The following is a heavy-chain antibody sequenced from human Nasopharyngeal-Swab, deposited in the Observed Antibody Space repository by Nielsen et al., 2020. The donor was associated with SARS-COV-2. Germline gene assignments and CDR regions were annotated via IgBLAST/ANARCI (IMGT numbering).Heavy chain of an antibody. CDR1: GGSFNGYY. J-gene: IGHJ6*02. Sequence: SETLSLTCAAYGGSFNGYYWSWIRQSPGKGLECIWEINHSGSTNYNPSLKSRVTISVDTSKTQFSLKLSSVTAADTAVYYCARGSTMNGYYGMDVWGQGTTVTVSS. CDR3: ARGSTMNGYYGMDV. V-gene: IGHV4-34*01. D-gene: IGHD3-22*01. CDR2: INHSGST.